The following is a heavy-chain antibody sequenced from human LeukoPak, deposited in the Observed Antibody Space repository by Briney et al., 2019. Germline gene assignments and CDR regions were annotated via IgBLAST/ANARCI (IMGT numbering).Heavy chain of an antibody. Sequence: SQTLPLTCAVSGGSISSGGYSWSWIRQPPGKGLEWIVYIYHSGSTYYNPSLKSRVTISVDRSKNQFSLKLSSVTAADTAVYYCARGNTMVRGVIITLPWFDPWGQGTLVTVSS. CDR1: GGSISSGGYS. J-gene: IGHJ5*02. V-gene: IGHV4-30-2*01. CDR3: ARGNTMVRGVIITLPWFDP. D-gene: IGHD3-10*01. CDR2: IYHSGST.